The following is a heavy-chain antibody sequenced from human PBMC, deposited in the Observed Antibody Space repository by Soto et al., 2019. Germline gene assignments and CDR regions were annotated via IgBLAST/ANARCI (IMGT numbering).Heavy chain of an antibody. CDR3: ARSDHSGERFDY. V-gene: IGHV4-31*03. Sequence: QVQLQESGPGLVKPSQTLSLTCTVSGGSISSGGYYWSWIRQHPGKGLEWIGYIYYSGSTHYTPSLKSRVTISVDTSKNQFSLNLSSVTAADTAVYYCARSDHSGERFDYWGQGTLVTVSS. D-gene: IGHD3-10*01. J-gene: IGHJ4*02. CDR2: IYYSGST. CDR1: GGSISSGGYY.